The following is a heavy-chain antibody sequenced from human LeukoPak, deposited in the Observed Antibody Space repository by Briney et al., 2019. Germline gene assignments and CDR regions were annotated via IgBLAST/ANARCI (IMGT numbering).Heavy chain of an antibody. D-gene: IGHD3-22*01. CDR1: GGSFSGYY. CDR3: ARGAGHYYDSSGYYDGTSNWFDP. J-gene: IGHJ5*02. Sequence: PSETLSLTCAVYGGSFSGYYWSWIHQPPGKGLEWIGEINHSGSTNYNPSLKSRVTISVDTSKNQFSLKLSSVTAADTAVYYCARGAGHYYDSSGYYDGTSNWFDPWGQGTLVTDSS. V-gene: IGHV4-34*01. CDR2: INHSGST.